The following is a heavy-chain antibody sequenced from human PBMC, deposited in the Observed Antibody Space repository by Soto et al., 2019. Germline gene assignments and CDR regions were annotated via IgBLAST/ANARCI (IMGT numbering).Heavy chain of an antibody. D-gene: IGHD6-19*01. CDR2: IYHSGST. Sequence: PSETKSVGSALCSEYVSSIELWIWVQKHPGKGLEWIGEIYHSGSTNYNPSLKRRVTISVDKSKNQFSLKLSSVTAADTAVYYCARVAVAGTSVDYWGQGTLVTVSS. CDR3: ARVAVAGTSVDY. J-gene: IGHJ4*02. V-gene: IGHV4-4*02. CDR1: SEYVSSIEL.